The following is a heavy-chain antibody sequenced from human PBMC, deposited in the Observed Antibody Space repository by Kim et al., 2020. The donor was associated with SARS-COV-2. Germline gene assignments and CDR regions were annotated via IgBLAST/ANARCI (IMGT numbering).Heavy chain of an antibody. CDR2: IIPIFGTA. Sequence: SVKVSCKASGGTFSSYAISWVRQAPGQGLEWMGGIIPIFGTANYAQKFQGRVTITADESTSTAYMELSSLRSEDTAVYYCARDPVARGRQAPLSYCSGGSCYQPIYYYYGMDVWGQGTTVTVSS. D-gene: IGHD2-15*01. J-gene: IGHJ6*02. CDR1: GGTFSSYA. CDR3: ARDPVARGRQAPLSYCSGGSCYQPIYYYYGMDV. V-gene: IGHV1-69*13.